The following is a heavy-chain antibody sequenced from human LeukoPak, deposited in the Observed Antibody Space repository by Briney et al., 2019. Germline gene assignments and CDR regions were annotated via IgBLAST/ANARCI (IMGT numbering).Heavy chain of an antibody. CDR3: TRLSDDSRGYYFNYVFDY. Sequence: GSLRLSCAASGFTLSSYCMHWVRQAPGKGPGWVARIKQDGSEKYYVDSVKGRFTISRDNAKNSLYLQMNSLNTEDTAVYYCTRLSDDSRGYYFNYVFDYWGRGTLVTVSS. D-gene: IGHD3-22*01. CDR1: GFTLSSYC. V-gene: IGHV3-7*05. J-gene: IGHJ4*02. CDR2: IKQDGSEK.